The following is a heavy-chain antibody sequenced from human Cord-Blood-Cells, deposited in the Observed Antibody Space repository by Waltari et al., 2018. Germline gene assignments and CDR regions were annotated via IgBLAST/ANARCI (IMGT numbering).Heavy chain of an antibody. CDR2: INHRGSN. CDR1: GGSFSGYY. V-gene: IGHV4-34*01. CDR3: ARGCGNSADAFDI. Sequence: QVQLQQWGAGLLKPSETLSLTCAVYGGSFSGYYWSWIRQPPGKGLEWIGEINHRGSNNYNPALKSRVTISVDTAKNQFSLKLSSVTAADTAVYYCARGCGNSADAFDIWGQGTMVTVSS. D-gene: IGHD2-21*02. J-gene: IGHJ3*02.